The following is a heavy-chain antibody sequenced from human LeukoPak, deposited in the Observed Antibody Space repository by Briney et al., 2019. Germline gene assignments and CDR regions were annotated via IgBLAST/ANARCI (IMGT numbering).Heavy chain of an antibody. CDR1: GGTFSSYA. J-gene: IGHJ4*02. CDR2: TIPIFGTA. Sequence: ASVTVSCKASGGTFSSYAISWVRQAPGQGLEWMGGTIPIFGTANYAQKFQGRVTITADESTSTAYMELSSLRSEDAAVYYCARSTYCSSTSCYGRSFDYWGQGTLVTVSS. CDR3: ARSTYCSSTSCYGRSFDY. D-gene: IGHD2-2*01. V-gene: IGHV1-69*13.